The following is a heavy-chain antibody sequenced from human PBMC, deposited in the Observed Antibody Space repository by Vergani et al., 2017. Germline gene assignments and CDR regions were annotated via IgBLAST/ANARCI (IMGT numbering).Heavy chain of an antibody. D-gene: IGHD1-7*01. J-gene: IGHJ4*02. CDR1: GFTFSSYW. CDR3: ARVPPVYNWNSENGYFDY. CDR2: IKQDGSEK. Sequence: EVQLVESGGGLVQPGGSLRLSCAASGFTFSSYWMSWVRQAPGKGLEWVANIKQDGSEKYYVDSVKGRFTISRDNAKNSLYLQMNSLRAEDTAVYYCARVPPVYNWNSENGYFDYWGQGTLVTVSS. V-gene: IGHV3-7*01.